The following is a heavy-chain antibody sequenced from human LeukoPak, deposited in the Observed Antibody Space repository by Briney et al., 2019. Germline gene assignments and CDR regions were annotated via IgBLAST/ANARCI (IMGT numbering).Heavy chain of an antibody. CDR3: ARGMTTVTYFDY. Sequence: SQTLSLTCTVSGGSISSGGYYWSWIRQPPGKGLEWIGEINHSGSTNYNPSLKSRVTISVDTSKNQFSLKLSSVTAADTAVYYCARGMTTVTYFDYWGQGTLVTVSS. D-gene: IGHD4-17*01. V-gene: IGHV4-30-2*01. CDR2: INHSGST. CDR1: GGSISSGGYY. J-gene: IGHJ4*02.